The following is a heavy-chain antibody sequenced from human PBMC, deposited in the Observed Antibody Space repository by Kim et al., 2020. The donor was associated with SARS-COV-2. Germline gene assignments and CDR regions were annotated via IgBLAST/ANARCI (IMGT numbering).Heavy chain of an antibody. Sequence: YAQRFQGRVTMTRETSISTAYMELSRLRSDDTAVYYCARGQPTPSKIDYWGQGTLVTVSS. J-gene: IGHJ4*02. D-gene: IGHD2-2*01. CDR3: ARGQPTPSKIDY. V-gene: IGHV1-2*02.